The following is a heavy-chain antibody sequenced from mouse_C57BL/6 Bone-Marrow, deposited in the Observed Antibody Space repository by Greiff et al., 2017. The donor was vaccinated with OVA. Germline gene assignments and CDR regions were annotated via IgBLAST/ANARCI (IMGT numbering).Heavy chain of an antibody. CDR3: ARWYLYYFDY. J-gene: IGHJ2*01. CDR1: GYAFSSSW. V-gene: IGHV1-82*01. Sequence: VQLQQSGPELVKPGASVKISCKASGYAFSSSWLNWVKQRPGKGLEWIGRIYPGDGDTNYNGKFKGKATLTADKSSSTAYMQLSSLTSEDSAVYFCARWYLYYFDYWGQGTTLTVSS. D-gene: IGHD5-1*01. CDR2: IYPGDGDT.